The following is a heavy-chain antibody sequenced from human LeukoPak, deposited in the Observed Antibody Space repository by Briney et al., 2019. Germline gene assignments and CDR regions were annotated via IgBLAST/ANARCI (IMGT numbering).Heavy chain of an antibody. J-gene: IGHJ6*03. CDR3: ARVNSYGPYYYYYYMDV. Sequence: PSETLSLTCTVSGGSISSYYWSWIRQPPGKGLEWIGYIYYSGSTNYNPSLKSRVTMSVDTSKNQFSLKLSSVTAADTAVYYCARVNSYGPYYYYYYMDVWGKGTTVTISS. CDR1: GGSISSYY. D-gene: IGHD5-18*01. CDR2: IYYSGST. V-gene: IGHV4-59*12.